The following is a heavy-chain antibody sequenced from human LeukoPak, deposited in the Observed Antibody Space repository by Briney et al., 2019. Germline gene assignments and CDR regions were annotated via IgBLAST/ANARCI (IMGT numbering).Heavy chain of an antibody. CDR2: IYYSGST. CDR3: ARVDSSDSGSLEY. V-gene: IGHV4-59*01. J-gene: IGHJ4*02. D-gene: IGHD3-10*01. CDR1: GDSISSYY. Sequence: PSETLSLTCTVSGDSISSYYWSWIRKPPGKGLEWIGYIYYSGSTNYHPSLTSRVTILVDTSKNQFSLKLTSVTAADTAVYYCARVDSSDSGSLEYWGQGTLVTVSS.